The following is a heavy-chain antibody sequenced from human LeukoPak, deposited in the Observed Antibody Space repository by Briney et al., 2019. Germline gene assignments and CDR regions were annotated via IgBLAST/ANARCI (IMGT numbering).Heavy chain of an antibody. CDR2: IRSGGNSI. CDR1: GFTFSSYS. V-gene: IGHV3-48*01. D-gene: IGHD2-21*01. Sequence: GGSLRLSCAASGFTFSSYSMNWVRQAPGKGLEWVSYIRSGGNSIHYADSVKGRFSISRDDAKNLLYLQMNSLRAEDTAVYYCARDPHSLDYWGQGTLVTVSS. CDR3: ARDPHSLDY. J-gene: IGHJ4*02.